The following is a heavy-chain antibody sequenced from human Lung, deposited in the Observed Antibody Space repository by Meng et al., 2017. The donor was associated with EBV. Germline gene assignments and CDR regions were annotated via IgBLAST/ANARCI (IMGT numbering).Heavy chain of an antibody. CDR1: GFTFNAHA. D-gene: IGHD5-24*01. J-gene: IGHJ4*02. V-gene: IGHV3-74*03. CDR3: IRGYNYRFDY. Sequence: VQLVECGGGVVQAGRSLRVSCAASGFTFNAHALHWVRQAPGKGLVWVSRINSDGRSATYADSVKGRFTISRDNAKNTVYLQMNGLRAEDTAVYYCIRGYNYRFDYWGQGTLVTVSS. CDR2: INSDGRSA.